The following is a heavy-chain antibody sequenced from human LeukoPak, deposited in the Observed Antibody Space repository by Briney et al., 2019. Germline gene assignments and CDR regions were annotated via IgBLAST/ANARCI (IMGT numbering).Heavy chain of an antibody. J-gene: IGHJ4*02. D-gene: IGHD3-22*01. V-gene: IGHV3-23*01. CDR2: IGAGGTNT. CDR1: GFTFNNYG. CDR3: AKDTAALVVVTPDY. Sequence: QAGGSLRLSCAGSGFTFNNYGMNWVRQAPGKGLEWVSGIGAGGTNTYYADSVKGRFTISRDNSKNTLYLQMNSLRAEDTAVYYCAKDTAALVVVTPDYWGQGTLVTVSS.